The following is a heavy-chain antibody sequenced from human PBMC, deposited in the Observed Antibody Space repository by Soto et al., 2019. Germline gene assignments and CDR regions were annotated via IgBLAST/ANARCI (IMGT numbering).Heavy chain of an antibody. CDR1: GGSISSRDYY. Sequence: QVQLQESGPGLVKPSQTLSLTCTISGGSISSRDYYWSWIRQHPGKGLEWIGYIYYSGNTNYNPSLKSRVTVSLDTSKNQFSLKLSSVTAADTAFYYCARSPENYYGSGSYFFDNWGQGTLVTVSS. V-gene: IGHV4-31*03. J-gene: IGHJ4*02. CDR3: ARSPENYYGSGSYFFDN. D-gene: IGHD3-10*01. CDR2: IYYSGNT.